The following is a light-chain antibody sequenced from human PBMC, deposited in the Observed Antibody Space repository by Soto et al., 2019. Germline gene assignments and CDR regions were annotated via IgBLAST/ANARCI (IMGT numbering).Light chain of an antibody. CDR3: NSYSTGGSLWL. Sequence: QSALTQPASVSGSPGQSITISCTGTNSDIGGYNYVSWYQQHPGKVPKLIIYEVSNRPSGVSGRFSGSKSGNTASLTISGLQAEDEADYYCNSYSTGGSLWLFGGGTKVTVL. CDR1: NSDIGGYNY. V-gene: IGLV2-14*01. J-gene: IGLJ2*01. CDR2: EVS.